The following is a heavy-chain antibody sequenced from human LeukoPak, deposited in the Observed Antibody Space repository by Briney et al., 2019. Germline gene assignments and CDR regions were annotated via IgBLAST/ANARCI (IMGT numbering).Heavy chain of an antibody. CDR2: IYSGGST. D-gene: IGHD3-22*01. CDR3: ARGGYDSSGYYFGDYFDY. V-gene: IGHV3-53*05. Sequence: GGSLRLSCAASGFTVSSNYMSWVRQAPGKGLEWVSVIYSGGSTYYADSVKGRFTISRDNSKNTLYLQMNSLRAEDTAVYYCARGGYDSSGYYFGDYFDYWGQGTLVTVSS. CDR1: GFTVSSNY. J-gene: IGHJ4*02.